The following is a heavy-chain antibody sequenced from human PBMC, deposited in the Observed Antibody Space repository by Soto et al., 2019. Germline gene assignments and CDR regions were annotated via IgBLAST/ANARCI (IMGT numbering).Heavy chain of an antibody. CDR3: ARDCSSSSCSVWRY. D-gene: IGHD2-2*01. CDR1: GFSLKNYA. Sequence: EVQLLESRGNLVQPGRSLRLSCAASGFSLKNYAMTWVRQAPGKGLEWVSGITGSGDKTYYADSVKGRFIISRDNSENTLYLQMNSLRAEDTALYYCARDCSSSSCSVWRYWGQGTQVTVSS. J-gene: IGHJ4*02. V-gene: IGHV3-23*01. CDR2: ITGSGDKT.